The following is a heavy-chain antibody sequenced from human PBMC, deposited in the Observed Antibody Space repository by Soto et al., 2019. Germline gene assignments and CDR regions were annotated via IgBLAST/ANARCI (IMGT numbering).Heavy chain of an antibody. D-gene: IGHD4-17*01. V-gene: IGHV1-46*01. CDR3: AGRWHGAYQKGYYYYYGMDV. CDR1: GYTFTSYY. Sequence: ASVKVSCKASGYTFTSYYMHWVRQAPGQGLEWMGIINPSGGSTSYAQKFQGRVTMTRDTSTSTVYMELSSLRSEDTAVYYCAGRWHGAYQKGYYYYYGMDVWGRGATVAVSS. J-gene: IGHJ6*02. CDR2: INPSGGST.